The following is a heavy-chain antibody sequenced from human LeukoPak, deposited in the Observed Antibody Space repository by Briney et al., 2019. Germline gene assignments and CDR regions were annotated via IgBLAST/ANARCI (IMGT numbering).Heavy chain of an antibody. CDR2: MNPNSGNT. CDR1: GYTFTSYD. CDR3: ARVEYYYDSSGYYHYYYGMDV. Sequence: ASVKVSCKASGYTFTSYDINWVRQATGQGLEWMGWMNPNSGNTGYAQKFQGRVTMTRNTSISTAYMELSSLRSEETAVYYCARVEYYYDSSGYYHYYYGMDVWGQGTTVTVSS. D-gene: IGHD3-22*01. J-gene: IGHJ6*02. V-gene: IGHV1-8*01.